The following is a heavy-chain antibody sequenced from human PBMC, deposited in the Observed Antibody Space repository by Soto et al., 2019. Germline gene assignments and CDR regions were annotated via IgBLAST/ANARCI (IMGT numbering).Heavy chain of an antibody. V-gene: IGHV3-30-3*01. D-gene: IGHD5-18*01. CDR1: GFTFSSYA. J-gene: IGHJ4*02. CDR3: ARDKTPGYSYGSYFDY. CDR2: ISYDGSNK. Sequence: LRLSCAASGFTFSSYAMHWVRQAPGKGLEWVAVISYDGSNKYYADSVKGRFTISRDNSKNTLYLQMNSLRAEDTAVYYCARDKTPGYSYGSYFDYWGQGTLVTVSS.